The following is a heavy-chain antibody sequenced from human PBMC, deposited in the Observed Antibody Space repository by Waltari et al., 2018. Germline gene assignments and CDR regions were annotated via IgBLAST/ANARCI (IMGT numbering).Heavy chain of an antibody. J-gene: IGHJ4*02. CDR2: INHSGST. V-gene: IGHV4-34*01. CDR1: GGCFSGSY. Sequence: QVQLQQWGAGRLKPSGALSLTCAVYGGCFSGSYWSWIRQPPGKGLEWIGEINHSGSTNYNPSLKSRVTISVDTSKNQFSLKLSSVTAADTAVYYCARESAVAGTRWGQGTLVTVSS. D-gene: IGHD6-19*01. CDR3: ARESAVAGTR.